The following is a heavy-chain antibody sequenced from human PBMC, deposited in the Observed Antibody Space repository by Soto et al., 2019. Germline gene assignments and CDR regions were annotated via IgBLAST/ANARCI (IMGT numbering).Heavy chain of an antibody. J-gene: IGHJ4*02. D-gene: IGHD2-15*01. CDR2: TYYRSKWYH. CDR3: ARGYCIDNNCELGPGFDF. Sequence: SQTVSLTYAISGDFVSTNIVVWNWIRQSPSRGLEWLGRTYYRSKWYHEYAVSVQSRLTINPDTSKNQFSLQLNSVTPEDTAVYYCARGYCIDNNCELGPGFDFWGQGTLVTVSS. V-gene: IGHV6-1*01. CDR1: GDFVSTNIVV.